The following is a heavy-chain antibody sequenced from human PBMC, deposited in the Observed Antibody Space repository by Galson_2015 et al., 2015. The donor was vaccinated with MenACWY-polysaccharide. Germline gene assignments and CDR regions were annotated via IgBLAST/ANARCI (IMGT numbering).Heavy chain of an antibody. CDR3: TRAMTGYYGMDV. J-gene: IGHJ6*02. V-gene: IGHV3-23*01. Sequence: SLRLSCAASGFTFSIYAMPWVRQAPGKGLEWVSTFSGTGGSTYYADSLKGRIIISRDNSKNTLYLQMNNLTAEDTAVYYCTRAMTGYYGMDVSGPGTPVTVSS. CDR2: FSGTGGST. D-gene: IGHD2-2*01. CDR1: GFTFSIYA.